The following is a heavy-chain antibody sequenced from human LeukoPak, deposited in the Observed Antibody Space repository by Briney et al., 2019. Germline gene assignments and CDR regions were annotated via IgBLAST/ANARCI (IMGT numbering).Heavy chain of an antibody. CDR2: INTNTGNP. J-gene: IGHJ4*02. V-gene: IGHV7-4-1*02. CDR1: GYTFTSYA. CDR3: ARDKPSYYYDSSAPVPIDY. D-gene: IGHD3-22*01. Sequence: VASVKVSCKASGYTFTSYAMNWVRQAPGQGLEWMGWINTNTGNPTYAQGFTGRFVFSLDTSVSTAYLQISSLKAEDTAVYYCARDKPSYYYDSSAPVPIDYWGQGTLVTVSS.